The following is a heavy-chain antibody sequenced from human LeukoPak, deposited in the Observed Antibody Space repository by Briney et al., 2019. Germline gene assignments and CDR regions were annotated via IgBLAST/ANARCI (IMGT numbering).Heavy chain of an antibody. J-gene: IGHJ4*02. Sequence: PGGSLRLSCAASGFTVSSNYMSWVRQAPGKGLEWVSAISGRDGSTYYADSVKGQFTISRDNSKSTLYLQMNSLRAEDTALYYCAKGNLRGPPPNIDYWGQGTLVTASS. D-gene: IGHD5/OR15-5a*01. CDR3: AKGNLRGPPPNIDY. CDR2: ISGRDGST. CDR1: GFTVSSNY. V-gene: IGHV3-23*01.